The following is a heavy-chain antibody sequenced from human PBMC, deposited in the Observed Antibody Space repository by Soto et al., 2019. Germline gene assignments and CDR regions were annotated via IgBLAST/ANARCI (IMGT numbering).Heavy chain of an antibody. CDR3: APHLWFGELYY. D-gene: IGHD3-10*01. CDR2: ISGSGGST. V-gene: IGHV3-23*01. J-gene: IGHJ4*02. CDR1: GFTFSSYA. Sequence: EVQLLESGGGLVQPGGSLRLSCAASGFTFSSYAMSWVRQAPGKGLEWVTAISGSGGSTYYADSVKGRFTISRDNSKNTLYLQMNSLRAEDTAVYYCAPHLWFGELYYWGQGTLVTVSS.